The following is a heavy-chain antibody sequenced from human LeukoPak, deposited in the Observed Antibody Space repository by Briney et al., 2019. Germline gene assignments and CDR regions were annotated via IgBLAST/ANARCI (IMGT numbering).Heavy chain of an antibody. D-gene: IGHD5-24*01. CDR2: ISNSGESP. V-gene: IGHV3-23*01. CDR1: GFTFSRYA. CDR3: AKKSRDGYNPFDY. Sequence: GSLRLSCAASGFTFSRYALSWVRQAPGKGLERVCGISNSGESPYYANSVEGRSTISRDNSKNTLYLEINSLRAEDTAVYYCAKKSRDGYNPFDYVGQGTLVTVSS. J-gene: IGHJ4*02.